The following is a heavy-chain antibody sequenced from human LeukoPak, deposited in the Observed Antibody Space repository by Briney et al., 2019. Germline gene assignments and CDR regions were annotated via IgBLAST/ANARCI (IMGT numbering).Heavy chain of an antibody. CDR2: IKGDGTRK. Sequence: GGSLRLSCAASGFTFSNHWMTWVRQAPGKGLEWLANIKGDGTRKNYVDSVKGRFTISRDNAKNSLYLQMKSLRAEDTAVYYCATPLDYYDSSGYHQGGDWGQGTLVTVSS. V-gene: IGHV3-7*03. D-gene: IGHD3-22*01. J-gene: IGHJ4*02. CDR1: GFTFSNHW. CDR3: ATPLDYYDSSGYHQGGD.